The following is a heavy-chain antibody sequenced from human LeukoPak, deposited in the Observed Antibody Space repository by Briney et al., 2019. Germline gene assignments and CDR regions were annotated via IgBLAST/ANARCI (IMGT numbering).Heavy chain of an antibody. D-gene: IGHD3-9*01. Sequence: GGSLRLSCAASGFTFSNAWMSWVRQAPGKGLEWIGRIKSKSDGGTTDYAAPVQGRFIISREDSKNTLYLEMNSLKTEDTAVYFCTIALALNDKYYFAYWGQGILVTVSS. CDR2: IKSKSDGGTT. J-gene: IGHJ4*02. CDR3: TIALALNDKYYFAY. V-gene: IGHV3-15*01. CDR1: GFTFSNAW.